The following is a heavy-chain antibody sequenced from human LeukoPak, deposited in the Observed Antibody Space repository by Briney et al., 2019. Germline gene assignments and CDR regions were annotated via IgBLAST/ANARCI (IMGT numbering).Heavy chain of an antibody. D-gene: IGHD3-22*01. V-gene: IGHV1-24*01. CDR3: AIEYDRSSYHYASNSFDF. CDR1: GYTLTELS. J-gene: IGHJ3*01. CDR2: VDPEDGET. Sequence: ASVKVSCKVSGYTLTELSMHWVRHAPAKGLEWMGGVDPEDGETIYAQKFQGRVTMTEDTSTDTASMELSSLKFDAAAVYDCAIEYDRSSYHYASNSFDFWGQGIMVTVSS.